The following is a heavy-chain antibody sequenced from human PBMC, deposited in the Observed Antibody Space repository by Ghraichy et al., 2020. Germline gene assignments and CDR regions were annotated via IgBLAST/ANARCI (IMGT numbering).Heavy chain of an antibody. Sequence: ASVKVSCKASGYSFISHDFNWVRLATGQWPEWMGWMNPDSGATGFAPKFQGRFTMTRDTSKSTAYMELTSLRSEDTAVYYCARGFSRGTLGLDYWGQGTLVAVSS. V-gene: IGHV1-8*01. J-gene: IGHJ4*02. CDR3: ARGFSRGTLGLDY. CDR2: MNPDSGAT. D-gene: IGHD3-16*01. CDR1: GYSFISHD.